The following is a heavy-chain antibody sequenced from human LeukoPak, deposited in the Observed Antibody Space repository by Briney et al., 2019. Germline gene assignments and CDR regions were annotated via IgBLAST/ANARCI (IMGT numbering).Heavy chain of an antibody. Sequence: SETLSLTCTVSGGSISSSSYYWGWIRQPPGKGLEWIGSIYYSGSTYYNPSLKSRVTISVDTSKNQFSLKLSSVTAADTAVYYCARDEMATSYPYYYYGMDVWGQGTTVTVSS. CDR2: IYYSGST. V-gene: IGHV4-39*02. J-gene: IGHJ6*02. CDR3: ARDEMATSYPYYYYGMDV. D-gene: IGHD5-24*01. CDR1: GGSISSSSYY.